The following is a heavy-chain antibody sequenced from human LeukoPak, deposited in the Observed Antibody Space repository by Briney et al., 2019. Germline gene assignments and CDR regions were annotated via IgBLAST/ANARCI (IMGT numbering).Heavy chain of an antibody. V-gene: IGHV1-18*01. CDR3: ARTLGDTLLDY. J-gene: IGHJ4*02. D-gene: IGHD2-15*01. CDR1: GYTFTTYG. Sequence: ASVKVSCKTSGYTFTTYGVNWVRQAPGQGLEWMGWISAYNGNTNYAQKLQGRVTMTTDTSTSTAYMELRSLRSDDTAVYYCARTLGDTLLDYWGQGTLVTVSS. CDR2: ISAYNGNT.